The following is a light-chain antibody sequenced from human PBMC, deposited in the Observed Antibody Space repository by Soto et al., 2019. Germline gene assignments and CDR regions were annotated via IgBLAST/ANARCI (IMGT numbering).Light chain of an antibody. CDR3: QQYGSSFT. CDR2: GAS. Sequence: EIVLTQSPGTLSLSPGERATLSCRASQSVSSSYLAWYQQKPGQAPRLLIYGASSRATGIPDRFSGSGSGTHFTLTISRLAPEDFAGYYCQQYGSSFTFGPGTKMDIK. V-gene: IGKV3-20*01. CDR1: QSVSSSY. J-gene: IGKJ3*01.